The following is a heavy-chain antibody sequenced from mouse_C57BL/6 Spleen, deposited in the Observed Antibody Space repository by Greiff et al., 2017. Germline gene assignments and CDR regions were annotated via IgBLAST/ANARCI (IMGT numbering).Heavy chain of an antibody. D-gene: IGHD1-1*01. CDR2: INPSSGYT. J-gene: IGHJ4*01. V-gene: IGHV1-7*01. CDR3: ARDPESPYYYGYAMDY. CDR1: GYTFTSYW. Sequence: QVQLQQSGAELAKPGASVKLSCKASGYTFTSYWMHWVKQRPGQGLEWIGYINPSSGYTKYNQKFKDKATLTADKSSSTAYMQLSSMTYEDSAVYYCARDPESPYYYGYAMDYWGQGTSVTVSS.